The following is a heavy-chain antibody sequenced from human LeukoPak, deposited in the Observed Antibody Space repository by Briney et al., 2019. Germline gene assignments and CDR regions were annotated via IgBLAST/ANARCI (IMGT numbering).Heavy chain of an antibody. V-gene: IGHV4-39*07. CDR2: IYYSGST. Sequence: PSETLSLTCTVSGGSISSSSYYWGWIRQPPGKGLEWIGSIYYSGSTYYNPSLKSRVTISVDTSKNQFSLKLSSVTAADTAVYYCARDEGDVDYYDSSGYPNWFDPWGQGTLVTVSS. J-gene: IGHJ5*02. CDR3: ARDEGDVDYYDSSGYPNWFDP. D-gene: IGHD3-22*01. CDR1: GGSISSSSYY.